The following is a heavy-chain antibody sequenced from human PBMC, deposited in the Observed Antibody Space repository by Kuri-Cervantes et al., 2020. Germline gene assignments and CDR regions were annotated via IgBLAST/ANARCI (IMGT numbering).Heavy chain of an antibody. CDR1: GYTLTELS. D-gene: IGHD2-21*01. CDR2: MNPNSGNT. J-gene: IGHJ6*02. Sequence: ASVKVSCKVSGYTLTELSMHWVRQAPGKGLEWMGWMNPNSGNTGYAQKFQGRVTMTRNTSISTAYMELSSLRSEDTAVYYCARVLEQVSDLDLSYYYYGMDVWGQGTTVTVSS. CDR3: ARVLEQVSDLDLSYYYYGMDV. V-gene: IGHV1-8*01.